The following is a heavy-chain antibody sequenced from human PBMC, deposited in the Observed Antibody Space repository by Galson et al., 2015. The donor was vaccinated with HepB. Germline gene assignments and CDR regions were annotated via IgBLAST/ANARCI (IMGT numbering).Heavy chain of an antibody. CDR2: ISYDGSNK. J-gene: IGHJ2*01. CDR1: GFTFSSYG. D-gene: IGHD1-26*01. CDR3: ASKGSTMGKPELGWYFDL. V-gene: IGHV3-30*03. Sequence: SLRLSCAASGFTFSSYGMHWVRQAPGKGLEWVAVISYDGSNKYYADSVKGRFTISRDNSKNTLYLQMNSLRAEDTAVYYCASKGSTMGKPELGWYFDLWGRGTLVTVSS.